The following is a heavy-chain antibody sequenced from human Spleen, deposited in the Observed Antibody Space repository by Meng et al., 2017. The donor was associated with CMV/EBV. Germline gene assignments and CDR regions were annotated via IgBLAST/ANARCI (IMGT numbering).Heavy chain of an antibody. CDR2: IYYSGST. D-gene: IGHD6-6*01. V-gene: IGHV4-59*01. J-gene: IGHJ5*02. CDR1: GGSISSYY. CDR3: ARNRKIAARPDGWFDP. Sequence: SETLSLTCTVSGGSISSYYWSWIRQPPGKGLEWIGYIYYSGSTNYNPSLKSRVTISVDTSKNQFSLKLSSVTAADTAVYYCARNRKIAARPDGWFDPLGQGTLVTVSS.